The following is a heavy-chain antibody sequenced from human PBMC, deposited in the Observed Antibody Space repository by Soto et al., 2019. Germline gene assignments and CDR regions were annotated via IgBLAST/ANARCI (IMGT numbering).Heavy chain of an antibody. CDR3: AKDVTIFGVPNWFDP. J-gene: IGHJ5*02. CDR2: ISGSGGST. CDR1: GFTFSSYA. D-gene: IGHD3-3*01. V-gene: IGHV3-23*01. Sequence: EVQLLESGGGLVQPGGSLRLSCATSGFTFSSYAMSWVRQAPGKGLEWVSAISGSGGSTYYADSVKGRFTISRDNSKNTLYLQMNSLRAEDTAVYYCAKDVTIFGVPNWFDPWGQGTLVTVSS.